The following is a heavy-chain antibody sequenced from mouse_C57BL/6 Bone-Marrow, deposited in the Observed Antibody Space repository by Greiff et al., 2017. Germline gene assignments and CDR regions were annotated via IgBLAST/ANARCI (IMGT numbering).Heavy chain of an antibody. CDR2: IYPGRGST. D-gene: IGHD2-2*01. CDR3: ATVVTTYYAKDY. J-gene: IGHJ4*01. Sequence: QVQLQQPGAELVKPGASVKMSCKASGYTFTSYWITWVKQRPGQGLEWIGDIYPGRGSTNYNEKFKSKATLTVDTSSSTAYMPLSSLTSDDSAVYYCATVVTTYYAKDYGGQGTSVTVSS. V-gene: IGHV1-55*01. CDR1: GYTFTSYW.